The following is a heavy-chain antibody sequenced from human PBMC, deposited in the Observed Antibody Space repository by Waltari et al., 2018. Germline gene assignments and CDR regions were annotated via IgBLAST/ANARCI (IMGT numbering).Heavy chain of an antibody. D-gene: IGHD3-3*01. Sequence: EVQLVESGGGLVQPGGSVRLSCAASGFTFNSYWMHWVRQAPGKGLVWVSRINRNGGKIRYADSVKGRFTISRDNAKNPLYLQMNSLRAEDTAVYYCARDLSVWSGYYGGWFDPWGQGTLVTVSS. CDR2: INRNGGKI. V-gene: IGHV3-74*01. CDR1: GFTFNSYW. CDR3: ARDLSVWSGYYGGWFDP. J-gene: IGHJ5*02.